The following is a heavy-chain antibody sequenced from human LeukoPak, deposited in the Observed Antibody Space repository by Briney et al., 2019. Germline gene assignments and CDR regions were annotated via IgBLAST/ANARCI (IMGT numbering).Heavy chain of an antibody. J-gene: IGHJ4*02. D-gene: IGHD6-13*01. Sequence: GRSLRLSCVASGFTFSNYGMHWVRQAPGKGLEWVAVMSNDRDNKYYADSVKGRFTISRDTSNNTLYLQMSSLRTDDSAVYYCAKAGSSRWTAQDYWGQGTLVTVSS. V-gene: IGHV3-30*18. CDR1: GFTFSNYG. CDR2: MSNDRDNK. CDR3: AKAGSSRWTAQDY.